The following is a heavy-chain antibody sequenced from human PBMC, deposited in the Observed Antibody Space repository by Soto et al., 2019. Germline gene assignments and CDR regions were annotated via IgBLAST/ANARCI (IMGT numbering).Heavy chain of an antibody. V-gene: IGHV1-18*01. D-gene: IGHD2-2*01. Sequence: QVQLVQSGAEVKKPGASVKVSCKASGYTFTSYGISWVRQAPGQGLEWMGWISAYNGNTNYAQKLPGRGTMTTDTSTSTAYMELRSLRSDDTAVYYCARDEAHCSSTSCPQWGDWFDPWGQGTLVTVSS. CDR2: ISAYNGNT. CDR1: GYTFTSYG. J-gene: IGHJ5*02. CDR3: ARDEAHCSSTSCPQWGDWFDP.